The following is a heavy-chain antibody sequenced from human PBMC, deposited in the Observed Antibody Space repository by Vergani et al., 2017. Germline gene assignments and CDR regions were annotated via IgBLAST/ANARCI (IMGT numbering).Heavy chain of an antibody. Sequence: QVQLAESGGGVVQPGRSLRFSCAGSGFTLSSHAMHWVRQAPGKGLEWVAFIWYDGSKEYYADSVKGRFTISRDNSKNTLYLQMNNLRAADTAVYYCARSGYCAHGVCYMTYYYYMDVWGKGTAVTVSS. J-gene: IGHJ6*03. CDR1: GFTLSSHA. D-gene: IGHD2-8*01. V-gene: IGHV3-33*01. CDR3: ARSGYCAHGVCYMTYYYYMDV. CDR2: IWYDGSKE.